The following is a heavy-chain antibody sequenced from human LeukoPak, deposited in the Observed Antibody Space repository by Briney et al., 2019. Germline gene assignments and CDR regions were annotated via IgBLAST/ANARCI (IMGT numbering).Heavy chain of an antibody. Sequence: PGGSLRLSCAASGFTFSSYSLNWVRQVPGKGLEWVSSITTPFYTYYTDSVKGRFTISRDNAKNSLYLQMISLRAEDTAVYYCARVRANWDEDYWGQGTLVTVSS. CDR3: ARVRANWDEDY. V-gene: IGHV3-21*01. CDR2: ITTPFYT. CDR1: GFTFSSYS. D-gene: IGHD1-26*01. J-gene: IGHJ4*02.